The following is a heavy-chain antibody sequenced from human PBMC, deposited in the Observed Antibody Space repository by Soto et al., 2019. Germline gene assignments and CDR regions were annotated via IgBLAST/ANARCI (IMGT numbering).Heavy chain of an antibody. D-gene: IGHD2-15*01. CDR3: ARQEGCCSGGSCYYSGMDL. V-gene: IGHV3-30*03. CDR1: GFSFSTYG. J-gene: IGHJ6*02. CDR2: ISYDGSRK. Sequence: QVELVESGGNVVQPGRSLRLSCAASGFSFSTYGMHWVRQSPGKGLEWVGVISYDGSRKYYGDSVKGRFTISRDNSKNTLYLETSSLRGEDTAVYYSARQEGCCSGGSCYYSGMDLWGQGTTVTVSS.